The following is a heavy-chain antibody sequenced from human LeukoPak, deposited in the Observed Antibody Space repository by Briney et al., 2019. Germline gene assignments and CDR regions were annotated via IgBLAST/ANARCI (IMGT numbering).Heavy chain of an antibody. CDR2: ISAYNGNT. CDR1: GYTFTSYG. CDR3: ARVAFPSRDFDY. V-gene: IGHV1-18*01. Sequence: ASVTVSCKASGYTFTSYGISWVRQAPGQGLEWMGWISAYNGNTNYAQKLQGRVTMTTDTPTSTAYMELRSLRSDDTAVYYCARVAFPSRDFDYWGQGTLVTVSP. J-gene: IGHJ4*02.